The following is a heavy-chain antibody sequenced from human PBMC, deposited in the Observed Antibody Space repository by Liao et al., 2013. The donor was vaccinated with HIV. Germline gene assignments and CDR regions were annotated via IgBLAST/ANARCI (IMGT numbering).Heavy chain of an antibody. CDR1: GGSISSYY. V-gene: IGHV4-4*07. D-gene: IGHD2-2*01. J-gene: IGHJ3*02. CDR3: ARASTSLPHDAFDI. Sequence: QVQLQESGPGLVKPSETLSLTCTVSGGSISSYYWSWIRQPAGKGLEWIGRIYTSGSTNYNPSLKSRVTMSVDTSKNQFSLKLSSVTAADTAVYYCARASTSLPHDAFDIWAKGQWSPSLQ. CDR2: IYTSGST.